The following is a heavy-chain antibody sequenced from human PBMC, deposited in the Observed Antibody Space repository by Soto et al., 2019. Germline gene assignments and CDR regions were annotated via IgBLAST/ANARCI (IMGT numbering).Heavy chain of an antibody. CDR1: GFTFSTYW. CDR2: ISPDGSNR. J-gene: IGHJ4*02. V-gene: IGHV3-74*01. CDR3: ARDAASSLDH. Sequence: PGGSLRLSCAASGFTFSTYWMNWVRQTPGKGLMWVSRISPDGSNRGYADSVEGRFTVSRDNAKNSLYLQIDNLRAEDTAVYYCARDAASSLDHWGQGTLVTVSS. D-gene: IGHD6-13*01.